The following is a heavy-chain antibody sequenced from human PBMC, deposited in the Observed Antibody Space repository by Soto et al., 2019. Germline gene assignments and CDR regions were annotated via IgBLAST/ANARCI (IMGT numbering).Heavy chain of an antibody. Sequence: GASVKVSCKASGYSFTGYYIHWVRQAPRQGLEWLGWINPNSGGTNYAQKFQGWVTMTRDTSISTACMELSRLRSDDTAVYYCARSAAGPGYGMDVWGQGTTVTVSS. CDR1: GYSFTGYY. CDR2: INPNSGGT. J-gene: IGHJ6*02. CDR3: ARSAAGPGYGMDV. V-gene: IGHV1-2*04. D-gene: IGHD6-13*01.